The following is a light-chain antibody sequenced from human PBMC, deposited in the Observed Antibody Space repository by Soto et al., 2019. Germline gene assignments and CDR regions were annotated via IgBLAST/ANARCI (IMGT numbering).Light chain of an antibody. CDR3: SSYKSSRTVV. CDR2: DVS. Sequence: QSVLTQPASVSGSPGQSITISCTGTSSDVGDYNYVSWYQQHPGKAPKLMIYDVSNRPSGVSNRFSGSKSGNTASLTISGLQAEDEADYYCSSYKSSRTVVFGGGTKVTVL. V-gene: IGLV2-14*01. J-gene: IGLJ2*01. CDR1: SSDVGDYNY.